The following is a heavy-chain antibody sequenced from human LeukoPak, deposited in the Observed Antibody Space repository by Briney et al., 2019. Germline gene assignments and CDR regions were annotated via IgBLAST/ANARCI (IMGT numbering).Heavy chain of an antibody. CDR1: GGSISSGSYY. D-gene: IGHD3-3*01. Sequence: SETLSLTCTVSGGSISSGSYYWSWIRQPAGKGLEWIGRIYTSGSTNYNPSLKSRVTISVDTSKNQFSLKLSSVTAADTAVYYCARGRYYDFWSGYPHFDYWGQGTLVTVSS. V-gene: IGHV4-61*02. CDR2: IYTSGST. CDR3: ARGRYYDFWSGYPHFDY. J-gene: IGHJ4*02.